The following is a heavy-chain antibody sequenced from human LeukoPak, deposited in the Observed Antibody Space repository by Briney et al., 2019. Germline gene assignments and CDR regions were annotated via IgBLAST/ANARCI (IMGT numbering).Heavy chain of an antibody. CDR2: IYYSGST. D-gene: IGHD3-22*01. CDR3: ARPRYDSSGYYPGWFDP. CDR1: GGSISSDY. V-gene: IGHV4-59*08. Sequence: SETLSLTCTVSGGSISSDYWSWIRQPPGKGLEWVGFIYYSGSTNYNPALKSRVTISVDTSKNQFSLKLSSVTAADTAVYYCARPRYDSSGYYPGWFDPWGRGTLVTVSS. J-gene: IGHJ5*02.